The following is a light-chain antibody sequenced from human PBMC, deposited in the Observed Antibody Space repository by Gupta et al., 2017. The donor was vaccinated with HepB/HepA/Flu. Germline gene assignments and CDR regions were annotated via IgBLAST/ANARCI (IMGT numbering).Light chain of an antibody. V-gene: IGLV2-14*03. J-gene: IGLJ1*01. CDR3: GSYTATSPAV. CDR2: NVI. Sequence: QSALPQPASVSGSSGHSITISCTCTSSDIGGYNFLPWHQQHPGKAPQLIIYNVINRPSGVSDRFSGSKSGNTSSLTIAGLQTGDEADYYCGSYTATSPAVLGTGTKVTVL. CDR1: SSDIGGYNF.